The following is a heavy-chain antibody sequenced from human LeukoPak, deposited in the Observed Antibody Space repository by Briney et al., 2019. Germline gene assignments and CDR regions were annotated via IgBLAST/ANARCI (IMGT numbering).Heavy chain of an antibody. J-gene: IGHJ6*03. V-gene: IGHV3-23*01. CDR3: AARRGYYHYMDV. CDR2: ISNTGSNT. D-gene: IGHD3-3*01. CDR1: GFTFSSYA. Sequence: PGGSLRLSCATSGFTFSSYAVAWVRQAPGKGLEWVSSISNTGSNTYYADSVKGRFTISRDNSKNTLSLQMNSLTVEDTAVSYCAARRGYYHYMDVWGKGTTVTVSS.